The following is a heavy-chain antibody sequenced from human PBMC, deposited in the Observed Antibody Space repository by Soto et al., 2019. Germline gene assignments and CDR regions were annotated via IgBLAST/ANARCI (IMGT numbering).Heavy chain of an antibody. CDR3: AKVGANAGDRDLDYYYYGMDV. J-gene: IGHJ6*02. CDR2: INPTGGGRT. D-gene: IGHD2-21*02. Sequence: ASVKVSCKPSGNTFSNSYMHWVRQAPGQGLEWMGIINPTGGGRTTYAQTCQGRLTVTRDTSTSTVYMELSSLRSEDTDVYSCAKVGANAGDRDLDYYYYGMDVWGQGTTVTVSS. V-gene: IGHV1-46*01. CDR1: GNTFSNSY.